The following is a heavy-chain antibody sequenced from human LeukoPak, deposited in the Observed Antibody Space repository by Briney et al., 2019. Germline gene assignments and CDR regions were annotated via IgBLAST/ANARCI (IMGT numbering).Heavy chain of an antibody. V-gene: IGHV1-18*01. J-gene: IGHJ4*02. Sequence: ASVKVSCKASGYTFTSYGISWVRQAPGQGLEWMGWISAYNGNTNYAQKLQGRVTMTTDTSTSTAYMELSSLRSEDTAVYYCARERGPESPYYFDYWGQGTLVTVSS. CDR2: ISAYNGNT. CDR3: ARERGPESPYYFDY. CDR1: GYTFTSYG.